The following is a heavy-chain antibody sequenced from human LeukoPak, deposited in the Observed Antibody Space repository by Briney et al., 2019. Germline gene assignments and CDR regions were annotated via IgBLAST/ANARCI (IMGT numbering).Heavy chain of an antibody. CDR2: INHSGST. J-gene: IGHJ4*02. Sequence: SETLSLTCAVYGGSFSGYYWSWIRQPPGKGLEWIGEINHSGSTNYNPSLKSRVTISVDTSKNQFSLKLSSVTAADTAVYYCASDIVATFDYWGQGTLVTVPS. V-gene: IGHV4-34*01. D-gene: IGHD5-12*01. CDR3: ASDIVATFDY. CDR1: GGSFSGYY.